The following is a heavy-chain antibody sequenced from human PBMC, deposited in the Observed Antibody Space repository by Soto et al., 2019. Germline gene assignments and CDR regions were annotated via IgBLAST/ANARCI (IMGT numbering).Heavy chain of an antibody. CDR3: ARHRRTTVAKFYIDN. J-gene: IGHJ4*02. CDR2: IFDSGNA. Sequence: PSETLSLTCTVSGGSINSYCWSWIRQPPGKGLEWIAYIFDSGNANYNPSLKSRVTISVDTSKNQFSLKLTSVTAADTAVYYCARHRRTTVAKFYIDNWGQGALVTVSS. CDR1: GGSINSYC. V-gene: IGHV4-59*08. D-gene: IGHD4-4*01.